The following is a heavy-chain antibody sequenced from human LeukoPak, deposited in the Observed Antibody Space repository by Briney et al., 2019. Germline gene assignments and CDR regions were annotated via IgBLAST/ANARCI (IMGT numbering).Heavy chain of an antibody. Sequence: ASVKVSCKASGYTFTGYYMHWVRQAPGQGLEWMGWINPNSGGTNYAQKFQGRVTMTRDTSISTAYMELSRLRSDGTAVYYCASRNYGSGSYYNIYYGMDVWGQGTTVTVSS. D-gene: IGHD3-10*01. CDR1: GYTFTGYY. J-gene: IGHJ6*02. V-gene: IGHV1-2*02. CDR3: ASRNYGSGSYYNIYYGMDV. CDR2: INPNSGGT.